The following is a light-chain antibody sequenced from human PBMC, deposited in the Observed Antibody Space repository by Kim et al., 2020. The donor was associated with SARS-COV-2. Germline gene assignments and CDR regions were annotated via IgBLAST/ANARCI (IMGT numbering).Light chain of an antibody. Sequence: DIQMTQSPSSLSASVGDRVTITCRASQSIQSWLAWYQQKAGKAPQLLIDAASTLQRGVPSRFSGSASGADFTLTISSLQPEDFATYYCQQSNTVPYTFGQGTKLEI. CDR1: QSIQSW. CDR2: AAS. J-gene: IGKJ2*01. V-gene: IGKV1-39*01. CDR3: QQSNTVPYT.